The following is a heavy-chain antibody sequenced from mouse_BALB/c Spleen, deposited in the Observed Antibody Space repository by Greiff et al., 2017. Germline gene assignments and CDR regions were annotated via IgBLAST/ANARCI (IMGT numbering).Heavy chain of an antibody. V-gene: IGHV3-2*02. CDR3: ARSKDAMDY. J-gene: IGHJ4*01. Sequence: EVKLVESGPGLVKPSQSLSLTCTVTGYSITSDYAWNWIRQFPGNKLEWMGYISYSGSTSYNPSLKSRISITRDTSKNQFFLQLNSVTTEDTATYYGARSKDAMDYWGQGTSVTVSA. CDR1: GYSITSDYA. CDR2: ISYSGST.